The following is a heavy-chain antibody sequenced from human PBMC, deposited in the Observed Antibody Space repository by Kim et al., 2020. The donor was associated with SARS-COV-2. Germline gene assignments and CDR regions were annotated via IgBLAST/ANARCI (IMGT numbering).Heavy chain of an antibody. CDR1: GCSISRSSYY. CDR2: IYYSGST. J-gene: IGHJ3*02. CDR3: ASPARYHFCCSAFVI. V-gene: IGHV4-39*01. D-gene: IGHD3-3*01. Sequence: SETLSLTCTVSGCSISRSSYYWCCLRQPPGKVLEWIGSIYYSGSTSYTPSLKSRVTISVDSSTNQFSLLLSSVTAADSACVYCASPARYHFCCSAFVI.